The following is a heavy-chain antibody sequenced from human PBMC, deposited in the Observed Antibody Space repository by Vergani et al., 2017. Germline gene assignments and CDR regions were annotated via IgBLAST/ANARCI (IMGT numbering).Heavy chain of an antibody. V-gene: IGHV3-30*01. Sequence: QVQLVESGGGVVQPGRSLRLSCAASGFTFSSYAMHWVRQAPGKGLEWVAVISYDGSNKYYADSVKGRFTISRDNSKNTLYLQMNSLRAEDTAVYYCARDLIRFLEWLLGSGMDVWGQGTTVTVSS. CDR3: ARDLIRFLEWLLGSGMDV. D-gene: IGHD3-3*01. CDR2: ISYDGSNK. CDR1: GFTFSSYA. J-gene: IGHJ6*02.